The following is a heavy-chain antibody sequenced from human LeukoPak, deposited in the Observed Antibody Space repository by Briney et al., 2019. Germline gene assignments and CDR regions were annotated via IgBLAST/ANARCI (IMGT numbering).Heavy chain of an antibody. J-gene: IGHJ4*02. Sequence: GGSLRLSCAASVFTFSSYGMHWVRQAPGKGLEWVAFIRYDGSNKYYADSVKGRFTISRDNSKNTLYLQMNSLRAEDTAVYYCAAALAIAVGGTTPGDYWGQGTLVTVSS. CDR3: AAALAIAVGGTTPGDY. CDR2: IRYDGSNK. CDR1: VFTFSSYG. V-gene: IGHV3-30*02. D-gene: IGHD6-19*01.